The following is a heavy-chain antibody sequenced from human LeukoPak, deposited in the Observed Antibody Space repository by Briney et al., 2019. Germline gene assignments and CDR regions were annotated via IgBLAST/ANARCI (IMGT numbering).Heavy chain of an antibody. CDR3: ARRGLSSYYDSSGYFSYYYMDV. J-gene: IGHJ6*03. Sequence: ASVKVSCKASGYTFTGYYMHWVRQAPGQGLEWMGWINPNSGGTNCAQKFQGRVTMTRDTSISTAYMELSRLRSDDTAVYYCARRGLSSYYDSSGYFSYYYMDVWGKGTTVTVSS. CDR1: GYTFTGYY. CDR2: INPNSGGT. D-gene: IGHD3-22*01. V-gene: IGHV1-2*02.